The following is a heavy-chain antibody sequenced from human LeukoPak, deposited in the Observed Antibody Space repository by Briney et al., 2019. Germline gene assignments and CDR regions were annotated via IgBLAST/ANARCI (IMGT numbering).Heavy chain of an antibody. D-gene: IGHD4-17*01. CDR3: AKGMGFLTSVDY. Sequence: GGSLRLSCAASGFTFSSYEMNWVRQAPGKGLEWVSSITSRSSFIYYGDSVKGRFTMSRDNAKNSLYLQMNSLRVEDTAVYYCAKGMGFLTSVDYWGQGTLVTVSS. CDR1: GFTFSSYE. V-gene: IGHV3-21*01. J-gene: IGHJ4*02. CDR2: ITSRSSFI.